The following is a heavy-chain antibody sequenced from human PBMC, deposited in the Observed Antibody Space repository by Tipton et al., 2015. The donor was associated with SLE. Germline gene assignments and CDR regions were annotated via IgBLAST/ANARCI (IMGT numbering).Heavy chain of an antibody. CDR3: AKDYNHDNADYN. J-gene: IGHJ4*02. V-gene: IGHV4-4*02. Sequence: SWVRQVPGKGLEWIGEIHHSGSTNSNPSLKSRVTISVDKSKNQFSLKLSSVTVADTAVYYCAKDYNHDNADYNWGQGTLVIVSS. CDR2: IHHSGST. D-gene: IGHD4-17*01.